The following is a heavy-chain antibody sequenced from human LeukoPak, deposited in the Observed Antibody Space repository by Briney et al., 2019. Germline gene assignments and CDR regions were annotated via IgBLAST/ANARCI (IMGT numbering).Heavy chain of an antibody. CDR3: ARDISGVSYNSGWHYNYFDY. CDR1: GFTFSSYW. CDR2: IKQDGSEK. D-gene: IGHD6-19*01. J-gene: IGHJ4*02. V-gene: IGHV3-7*01. Sequence: PGGSLRLSCAASGFTFSSYWMSWVRQGPGKGLERVANIKQDGSEKYYVDSVKGRFTISRDNAKNSLYLQMNSLRAEDTAVYYCARDISGVSYNSGWHYNYFDYWGQGTLVTVSS.